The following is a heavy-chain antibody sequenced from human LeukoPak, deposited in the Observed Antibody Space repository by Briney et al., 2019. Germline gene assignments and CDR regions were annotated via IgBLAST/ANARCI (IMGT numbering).Heavy chain of an antibody. CDR2: ISAYNGNT. V-gene: IGHV1-18*01. CDR3: ARSSSSPRGDAFDI. D-gene: IGHD6-6*01. J-gene: IGHJ3*02. CDR1: GYTFTTSG. Sequence: ASVKVSCKASGYTFTTSGVNWVRQVPGQGLEWMGWISAYNGNTNYAQKFQGRVTMTRDTSISTAYMELSRLRSDDTAVYYCARSSSSPRGDAFDIWGQGTMVTVSS.